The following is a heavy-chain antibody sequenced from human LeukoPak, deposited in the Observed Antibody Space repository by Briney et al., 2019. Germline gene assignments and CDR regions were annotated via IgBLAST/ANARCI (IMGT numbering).Heavy chain of an antibody. CDR2: INHSGST. CDR1: GGSFSGYY. J-gene: IGHJ4*02. Sequence: SETLSLTCAVYGGSFSGYYWSWIRQPPGKGLEWIGEINHSGSTNYNPSLKSRVTISVDTSKNQFSLKLSSVTAADTAVYYCARGRGSGWYFDYWGQGTLVTVSS. CDR3: ARGRGSGWYFDY. V-gene: IGHV4-34*01. D-gene: IGHD6-19*01.